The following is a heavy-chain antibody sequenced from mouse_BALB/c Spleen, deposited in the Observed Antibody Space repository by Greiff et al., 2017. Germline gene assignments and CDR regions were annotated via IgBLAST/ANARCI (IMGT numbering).Heavy chain of an antibody. V-gene: IGHV5-4*02. CDR2: ISDGGSYT. D-gene: IGHD1-1*01. J-gene: IGHJ3*01. CDR3: ASGGYYGSNFAY. Sequence: EVKVEESGGGLVKPGGSLKLSCAASGFTFSDYYMYWVRQTPEKRLEWVATISDGGSYTYYPDSVKGRFTISRDNAKNNLYLQMSSLKSEDTAMYYCASGGYYGSNFAYWGQGTLVTVSA. CDR1: GFTFSDYY.